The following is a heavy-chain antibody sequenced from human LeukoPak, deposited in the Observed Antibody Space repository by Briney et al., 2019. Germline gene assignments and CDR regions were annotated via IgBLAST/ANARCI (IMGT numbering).Heavy chain of an antibody. Sequence: PGGSLRLSCAASGFTFNSYWMDCVRHAPRKRLGCVSRINPDGSRADYADSVKGRFTISRDNAKNTLYLQMDSLRAEDTAVYYCARCRVSEDSSSRYAYWGQGALVTVSS. CDR2: INPDGSRA. CDR3: ARCRVSEDSSSRYAY. CDR1: GFTFNSYW. V-gene: IGHV3-74*01. D-gene: IGHD3-22*01. J-gene: IGHJ4*02.